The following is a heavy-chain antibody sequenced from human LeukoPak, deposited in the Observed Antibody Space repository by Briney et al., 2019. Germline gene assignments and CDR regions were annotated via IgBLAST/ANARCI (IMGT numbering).Heavy chain of an antibody. CDR1: GGSFSGYY. V-gene: IGHV4-34*01. CDR3: AGGYSYGTLDY. Sequence: SETLSLTCAVYGGSFSGYYWSWIRQPPGKGLEWIGEINHSGSTNYNPSLKSRVTISVDTSKNQFSLKLSSVTAADTAMYYCAGGYSYGTLDYWGQGTLVTVSS. J-gene: IGHJ4*02. D-gene: IGHD5-18*01. CDR2: INHSGST.